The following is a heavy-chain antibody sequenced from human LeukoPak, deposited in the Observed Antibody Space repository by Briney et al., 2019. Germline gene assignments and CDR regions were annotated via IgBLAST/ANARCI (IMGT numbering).Heavy chain of an antibody. CDR2: IDSRDNT. Sequence: GGSLRLSCAASGFTVRNNHMSWVRQAPGKGLEWVSVIDSRDNTYHADSVKGRFTISRHTSKNTLYLQMNSLRAEDTAVYYCAKDQYQLPHWFDPWDQGTLVTVSS. CDR1: GFTVRNNH. CDR3: AKDQYQLPHWFDP. V-gene: IGHV3-53*01. D-gene: IGHD2-2*01. J-gene: IGHJ5*02.